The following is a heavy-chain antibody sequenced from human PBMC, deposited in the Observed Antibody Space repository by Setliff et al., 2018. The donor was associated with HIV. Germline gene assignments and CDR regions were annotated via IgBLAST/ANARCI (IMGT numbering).Heavy chain of an antibody. Sequence: ASVKVSCKASGYTFTNFYIHWVRQAPGQGLEWMGWMNPNSGNTGYAQKFQGRLAMTRNTSIDTAYMELSSLTSEDTAVYYCARSPRLRGGHNWFDPWGQGTLVTVSS. V-gene: IGHV1-8*02. D-gene: IGHD4-17*01. CDR1: GYTFTNFY. J-gene: IGHJ5*02. CDR2: MNPNSGNT. CDR3: ARSPRLRGGHNWFDP.